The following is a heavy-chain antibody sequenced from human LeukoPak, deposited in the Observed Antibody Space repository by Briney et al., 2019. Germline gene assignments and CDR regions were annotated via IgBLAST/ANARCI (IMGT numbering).Heavy chain of an antibody. D-gene: IGHD5-18*01. CDR1: GFTFSSYW. J-gene: IGHJ4*02. CDR3: ATEYSYGYYGFDY. V-gene: IGHV3-74*01. Sequence: SGGSLRLSCAASGFTFSSYWMHWVRQAPGKGLVWVSRTNSDGSSTSYADSVKGRCTISRDNAKNTLYLQLNSLRAEDTAVYYCATEYSYGYYGFDYWGQGTLVAVSS. CDR2: TNSDGSST.